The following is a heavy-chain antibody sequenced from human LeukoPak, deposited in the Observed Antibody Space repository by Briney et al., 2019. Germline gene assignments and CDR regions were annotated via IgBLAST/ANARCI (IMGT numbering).Heavy chain of an antibody. CDR3: AREGNLQTYYDILTGNLNFDYYYYYYMDV. V-gene: IGHV4-4*07. D-gene: IGHD3-9*01. CDR2: IYTSGST. J-gene: IGHJ6*03. CDR1: GGSISSYY. Sequence: KPSETLSLTCTVSGGSISSYYWSWIRQPAGKGLEWIGRIYTSGSTNYNPSLKSRVTMSVDTSKNQFSLKLSSVTAADTAVYYCAREGNLQTYYDILTGNLNFDYYYYYYMDVWGKGTTVTISS.